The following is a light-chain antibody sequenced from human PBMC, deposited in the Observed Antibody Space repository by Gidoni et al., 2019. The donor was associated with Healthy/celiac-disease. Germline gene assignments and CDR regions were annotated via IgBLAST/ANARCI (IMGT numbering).Light chain of an antibody. CDR1: QSLLHSNGYNY. Sequence: DIVMTPSPLSLPVTPGEPASIPCTSSQSLLHSNGYNYLDWYLQKPGQSPQLLIYLGSNRASGVPDRFSGSGSGTDFTLKISRVEAEDVGVYYCMQALQTPLTFGGGTKVEIK. CDR3: MQALQTPLT. CDR2: LGS. J-gene: IGKJ4*01. V-gene: IGKV2-28*01.